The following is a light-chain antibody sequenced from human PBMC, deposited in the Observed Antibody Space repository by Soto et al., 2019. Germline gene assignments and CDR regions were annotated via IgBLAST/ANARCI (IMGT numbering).Light chain of an antibody. CDR2: GAF. CDR1: QSVSSN. Sequence: EVVMTQSPDTLSVSPGERATLSCRSSQSVSSNLAWYQQKLGQAPRLLIYGAFTRATGIPARFSGSGSGTEFTLTISSLQSEDFAIYYCQQYNNWPRTFGQGTKVDIK. V-gene: IGKV3-15*01. J-gene: IGKJ1*01. CDR3: QQYNNWPRT.